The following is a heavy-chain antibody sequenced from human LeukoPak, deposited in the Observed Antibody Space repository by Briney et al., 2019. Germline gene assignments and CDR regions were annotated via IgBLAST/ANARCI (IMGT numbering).Heavy chain of an antibody. CDR1: GFTFSHYW. D-gene: IGHD6-19*01. Sequence: GGSLRLSCAASGFTFSHYWMHWVRQAPGKGLVWVSRVNSDGTTTNYGNSVKGRFTISRDNAKNSLYLQMNSLRAEDTALYYCARSYSSGWGNFDYWGQGTLVTVSS. CDR2: VNSDGTTT. CDR3: ARSYSSGWGNFDY. J-gene: IGHJ4*02. V-gene: IGHV3-74*01.